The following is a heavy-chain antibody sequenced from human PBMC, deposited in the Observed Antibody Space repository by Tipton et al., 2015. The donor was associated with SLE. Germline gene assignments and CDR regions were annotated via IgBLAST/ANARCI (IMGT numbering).Heavy chain of an antibody. CDR3: AHGLQNFDY. D-gene: IGHD4-11*01. Sequence: SLRLSCAASGFIFNNYAMSWVRQAPGKGLEWVSTISGSGGSKYYADSVKGRFTISRDNSKNTLYLQMNSLRAEDTAVYYCAHGLQNFDYWGQGTLVTVSS. CDR1: GFIFNNYA. CDR2: ISGSGGSK. J-gene: IGHJ4*02. V-gene: IGHV3-23*01.